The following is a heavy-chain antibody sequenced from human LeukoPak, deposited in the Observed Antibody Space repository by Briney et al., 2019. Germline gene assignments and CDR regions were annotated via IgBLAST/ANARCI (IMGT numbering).Heavy chain of an antibody. Sequence: PGGSLRLSCAASGFTVSSNYMSWVRQAPGKGLEWVSVIYSGGSTYYADSVKGRFTISRDNSKNTLYLQMNSLRVEDTVIYYCAKDMTPNGVYNFFDSWGQGSLVTVTS. D-gene: IGHD2-8*01. J-gene: IGHJ5*01. CDR2: IYSGGST. CDR3: AKDMTPNGVYNFFDS. V-gene: IGHV3-53*05. CDR1: GFTVSSNY.